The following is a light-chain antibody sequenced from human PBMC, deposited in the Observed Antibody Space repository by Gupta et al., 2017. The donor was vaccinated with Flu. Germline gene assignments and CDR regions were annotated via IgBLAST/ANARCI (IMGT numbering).Light chain of an antibody. CDR3: QSYDSSLRGYV. J-gene: IGLJ1*01. CDR1: SSNIGAGLD. CDR2: DNN. Sequence: QSVLTQPPSVSGASGQTVTILCTGSSSNIGAGLDVHWYQQLPGTAPKLLIYDNNHRPSGVPDRFSASKSATSASLVIAGLQAEDEADYYCQSYDSSLRGYVFGTGTEVTVL. V-gene: IGLV1-40*01.